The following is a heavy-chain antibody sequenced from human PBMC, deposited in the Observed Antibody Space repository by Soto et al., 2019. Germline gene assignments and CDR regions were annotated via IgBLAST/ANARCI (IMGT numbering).Heavy chain of an antibody. CDR1: GFTFSSYA. Sequence: EVQLLESGGGLVQPGGSLRLSCAASGFTFSSYAMSWVRQAPGKGLEWVSAISGSGGSTYYADSVKGRFTISRDNSKKTLYLQMNSLRAEDTAVYYCAKEGYCSGGSCSHDAFDIWGQGTMVTVS. D-gene: IGHD2-15*01. CDR3: AKEGYCSGGSCSHDAFDI. CDR2: ISGSGGST. V-gene: IGHV3-23*01. J-gene: IGHJ3*02.